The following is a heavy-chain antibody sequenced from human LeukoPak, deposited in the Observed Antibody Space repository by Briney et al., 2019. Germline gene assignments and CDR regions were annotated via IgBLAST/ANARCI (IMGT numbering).Heavy chain of an antibody. CDR2: INPNSGGT. Sequence: ASVKVSCKASGYTFSGHYMHWVRQAPGQGLEWMGWINPNSGGTNYAQKFQGRVTMTRDTSISTAYIELSKLRSDDTAMYYCATRRDDSSGYYYAYWGQGTLVTVSS. CDR3: ATRRDDSSGYYYAY. D-gene: IGHD3-22*01. J-gene: IGHJ4*02. CDR1: GYTFSGHY. V-gene: IGHV1-2*02.